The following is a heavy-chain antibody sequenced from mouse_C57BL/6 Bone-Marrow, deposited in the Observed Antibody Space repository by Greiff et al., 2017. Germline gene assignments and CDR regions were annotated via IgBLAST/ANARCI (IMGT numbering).Heavy chain of an antibody. D-gene: IGHD2-5*01. CDR2: ISPGSGST. V-gene: IGHV1-55*01. Sequence: QVQLQQPGAELVKPGASVQMSCKASGYTFTSYWLTWVKQRPGQGLEWIGDISPGSGSTNYNEKFKSKATLTVDTSSSTAYMPLSSLTSEDSAVYYGARPSYSNYWYFDVWGTGTTVTVSS. CDR1: GYTFTSYW. CDR3: ARPSYSNYWYFDV. J-gene: IGHJ1*03.